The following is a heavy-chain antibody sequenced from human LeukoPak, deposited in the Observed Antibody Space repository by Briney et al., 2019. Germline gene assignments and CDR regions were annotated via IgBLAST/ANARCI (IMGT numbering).Heavy chain of an antibody. CDR3: ARVAYPSQSPPEH. CDR1: GVTFGSFA. V-gene: IGHV1-69*04. J-gene: IGHJ4*02. CDR2: IISVLDIT. D-gene: IGHD3-16*01. Sequence: SVKVSCKASGVTFGSFAFSWVRQAPGQGLEWMGRIISVLDITNYAQKFQGRVTITADTSTNTAYMQLSSLRSEDTAVYYCARVAYPSQSPPEHWGQGTLDTVSS.